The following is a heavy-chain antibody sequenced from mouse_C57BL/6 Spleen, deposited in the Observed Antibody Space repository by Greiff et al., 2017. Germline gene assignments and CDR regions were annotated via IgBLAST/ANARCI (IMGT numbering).Heavy chain of an antibody. CDR2: IYPGDGDT. J-gene: IGHJ4*01. D-gene: IGHD2-1*01. V-gene: IGHV1-80*01. CDR3: ARGGGNYNYAMDY. CDR1: GYAFRSYW. Sequence: QVQLQQSGAELVKPGASVKISCKASGYAFRSYWMNWVKQRPGKGLAWIGQIYPGDGDTNYNGKFKGKATLTADNASSTAYMQLSSLTSEDSAVYICARGGGNYNYAMDYWGQGTSVTVSS.